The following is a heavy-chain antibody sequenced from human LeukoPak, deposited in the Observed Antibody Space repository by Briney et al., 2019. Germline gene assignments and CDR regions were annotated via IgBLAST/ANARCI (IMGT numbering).Heavy chain of an antibody. J-gene: IGHJ4*02. V-gene: IGHV3-30*02. Sequence: PGGSLRLSCAASGFTFSSYGMHWVRQAPGKGLEWVAFIRYDGSNKYYADSVKGRFTISRDNSKNTLYLQMNSLRAEDTAVYYCAKGMVRGRAPGDYLGGFDYWGQGTLVTVSS. CDR2: IRYDGSNK. CDR1: GFTFSSYG. D-gene: IGHD4-17*01. CDR3: AKGMVRGRAPGDYLGGFDY.